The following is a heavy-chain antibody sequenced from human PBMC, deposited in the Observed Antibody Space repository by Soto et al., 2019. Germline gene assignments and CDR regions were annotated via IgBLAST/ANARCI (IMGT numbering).Heavy chain of an antibody. CDR1: GFTFNTYA. CDR3: ARASRSGNTGYALDY. Sequence: GGSLRLSCEASGFTFNTYAMNWVRQAPGKGLEWVSSVSTSGGSTNYAGSVTGRFTISRDNSKNTVSLQMNSLRVEDTAVYYCARASRSGNTGYALDYWGQGTLVTVSS. CDR2: VSTSGGST. J-gene: IGHJ4*02. V-gene: IGHV3-23*01. D-gene: IGHD5-12*01.